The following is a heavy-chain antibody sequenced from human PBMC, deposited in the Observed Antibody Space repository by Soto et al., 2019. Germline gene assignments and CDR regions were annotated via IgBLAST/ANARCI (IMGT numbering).Heavy chain of an antibody. CDR3: ARDFMDVPTPRPSHYMDV. D-gene: IGHD3-10*01. Sequence: GGSLRLSSAASGFTFSSYGMHWVRQAPGKGLEWVAVIWYDGSNKYYADSVKGRFTISRDNSKNTLYLQMNSLRAEDTAVYYCARDFMDVPTPRPSHYMDVWGKGTTVTVSS. CDR1: GFTFSSYG. V-gene: IGHV3-33*01. CDR2: IWYDGSNK. J-gene: IGHJ6*03.